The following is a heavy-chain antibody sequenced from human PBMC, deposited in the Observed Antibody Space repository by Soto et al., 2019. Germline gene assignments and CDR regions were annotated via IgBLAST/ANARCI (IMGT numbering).Heavy chain of an antibody. V-gene: IGHV3-33*01. Sequence: ESGGGVVQPGRSLRLSCAASGFTFRSHGMHWVRQAPGKGLGWVAVIWYDGSNKYYADSVKGRFTISRDNTENSLYLQMNSLRVEDTAVYYCARWGPDRGSDYWGQGTLVTVSS. D-gene: IGHD3-16*01. CDR3: ARWGPDRGSDY. J-gene: IGHJ4*02. CDR1: GFTFRSHG. CDR2: IWYDGSNK.